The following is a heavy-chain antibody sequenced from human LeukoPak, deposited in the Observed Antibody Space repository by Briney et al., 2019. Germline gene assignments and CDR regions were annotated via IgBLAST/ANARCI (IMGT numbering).Heavy chain of an antibody. J-gene: IGHJ5*02. D-gene: IGHD6-13*01. CDR3: ARTYSSSWYSHWFDP. CDR2: INHSGST. CDR1: GGSFSGYY. Sequence: SETLSLTCAVYGGSFSGYYWSWIRQPPGKRLEWIGEINHSGSTNYNPSLKSRVTISVDTSKNQFSLKLSSVTAADTAVYYCARTYSSSWYSHWFDPWGQGTLVTVSS. V-gene: IGHV4-34*01.